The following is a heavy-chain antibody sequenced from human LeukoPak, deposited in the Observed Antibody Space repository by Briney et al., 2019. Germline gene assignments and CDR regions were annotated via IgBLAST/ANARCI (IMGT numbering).Heavy chain of an antibody. V-gene: IGHV3-7*01. J-gene: IGHJ4*02. Sequence: GGSLRLSCAASGFTFSPFWMTWVRQAPGKGLEWVANINGDGSAKYFVDSVEGRFTISRDNAKNSLYLQMNSLGAEDTAVYYYARGGYTSSWYWLYWGQGTLVTVSS. D-gene: IGHD6-13*01. CDR3: ARGGYTSSWYWLY. CDR1: GFTFSPFW. CDR2: INGDGSAK.